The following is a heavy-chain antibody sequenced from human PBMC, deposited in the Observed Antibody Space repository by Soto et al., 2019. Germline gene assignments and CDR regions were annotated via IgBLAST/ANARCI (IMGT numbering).Heavy chain of an antibody. V-gene: IGHV1-69*01. CDR1: GGTFSSYA. D-gene: IGHD4-17*01. Sequence: QVQLVQSGAEVKKPGSSVKVSCKASGGTFSSYAISWVRQAPGQGLEWMGGIIPIFGTANYAQKFQGRVTITADESTSTAYMELSSLRSEDTAVYYCARDGGATVVTPAYYYGMDVWGQGTTVTVSS. CDR2: IIPIFGTA. CDR3: ARDGGATVVTPAYYYGMDV. J-gene: IGHJ6*02.